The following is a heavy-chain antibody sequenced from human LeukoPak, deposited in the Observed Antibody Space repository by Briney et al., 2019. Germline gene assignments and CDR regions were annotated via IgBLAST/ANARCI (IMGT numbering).Heavy chain of an antibody. CDR1: GFTFSSYS. J-gene: IGHJ3*02. CDR3: ARTPNYYDSSGYPDAFDI. D-gene: IGHD3-22*01. CDR2: ISSSSSYI. V-gene: IGHV3-21*01. Sequence: GGSLRLSCAASGFTFSSYSMNWVRQAPGKGLEWVSSISSSSSYIYYADSVKGRFTISRDNAKNSLYLQMNSPRAEDTAVYYCARTPNYYDSSGYPDAFDIWGQGTMVTVSS.